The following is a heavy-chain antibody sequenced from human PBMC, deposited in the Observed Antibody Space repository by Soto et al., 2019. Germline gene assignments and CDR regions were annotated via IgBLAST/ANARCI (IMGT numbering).Heavy chain of an antibody. CDR2: MNHDGSGT. CDR1: GFTLSDNW. J-gene: IGHJ4*02. D-gene: IGHD4-17*01. V-gene: IGHV3-74*01. Sequence: GGSLRLSCAVSGFTLSDNWMHWVRQAPGEGLVWVSRMNHDGSGTSYADSVKGRFTISRDSAKNILYLDMNSLRPEDTAVYYCATVFDYWGQGTLVTVSS. CDR3: ATVFDY.